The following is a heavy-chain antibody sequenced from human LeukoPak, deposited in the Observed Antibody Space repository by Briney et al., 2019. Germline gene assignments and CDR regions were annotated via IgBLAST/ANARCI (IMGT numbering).Heavy chain of an antibody. J-gene: IGHJ5*02. V-gene: IGHV4-34*01. CDR2: INHSGST. CDR1: GGSFSGYY. D-gene: IGHD3-10*01. CDR3: ARRRGSGSYYSSGYWFDP. Sequence: PSETLSLTCAVYGGSFSGYYWSWIRQPPGKRLEWIGEINHSGSTNYNPSLKSRVTISVDTSKNQFSLKLSSVTAADTAVYYCARRRGSGSYYSSGYWFDPWGQGTLVTVSS.